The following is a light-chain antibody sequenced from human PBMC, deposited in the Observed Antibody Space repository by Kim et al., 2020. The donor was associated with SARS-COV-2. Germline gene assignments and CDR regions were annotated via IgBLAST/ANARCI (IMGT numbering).Light chain of an antibody. CDR2: AAS. CDR1: QSISSY. CDR3: QQSYSTLGT. J-gene: IGKJ1*01. Sequence: ESVGDRVTITCRASQSISSYLNWYQQKPGKAPKLLIYAASSLQSGVPSRFSGSGSGTDFTLTISSLQPEDFATYYCQQSYSTLGTFGQGTKVDIK. V-gene: IGKV1-39*01.